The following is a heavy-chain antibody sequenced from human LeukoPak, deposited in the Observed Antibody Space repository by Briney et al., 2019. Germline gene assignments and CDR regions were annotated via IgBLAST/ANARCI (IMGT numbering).Heavy chain of an antibody. V-gene: IGHV3-74*01. Sequence: PGGSLRLSCTASGFTFSGYWMNWVRQAPGKGLVWVSRIGSDGSFTTYADSVEGRFTISRDNAKNTLYLQMNSLRADDTAVYYCARDPNYDSSGYPFDYWGQGTLVTVSS. CDR2: IGSDGSFT. CDR1: GFTFSGYW. D-gene: IGHD3-22*01. CDR3: ARDPNYDSSGYPFDY. J-gene: IGHJ4*02.